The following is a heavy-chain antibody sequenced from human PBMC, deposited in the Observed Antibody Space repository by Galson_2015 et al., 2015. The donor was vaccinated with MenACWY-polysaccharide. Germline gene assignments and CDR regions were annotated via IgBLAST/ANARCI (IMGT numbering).Heavy chain of an antibody. CDR3: ARDKQMGI. CDR2: VSTYNGNT. Sequence: SVKVSCKASGYTFTNYGISWVRQAPGQGLEWMGWVSTYNGNTDYAQNLQGRLTMTTDTSTSTAYMELRSLSSDDTAVYYCARDKQMGIWVQGTMVTVSS. J-gene: IGHJ3*02. V-gene: IGHV1-18*01. CDR1: GYTFTNYG. D-gene: IGHD6-13*01.